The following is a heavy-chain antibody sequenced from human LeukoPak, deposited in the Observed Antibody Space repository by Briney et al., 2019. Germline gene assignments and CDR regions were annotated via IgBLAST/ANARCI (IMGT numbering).Heavy chain of an antibody. Sequence: SETLSLSCTVSGSSISSYYWSWIRQPAGKGLEWIGRIYTSGSTNYNPSLKSRVTMSVDTSKNQFSLKLSSVTAADTAVYYCARSYIAVAVCWFVPWGQGTLVTVSS. CDR2: IYTSGST. CDR3: ARSYIAVAVCWFVP. J-gene: IGHJ5*02. V-gene: IGHV4-4*07. CDR1: GSSISSYY. D-gene: IGHD6-19*01.